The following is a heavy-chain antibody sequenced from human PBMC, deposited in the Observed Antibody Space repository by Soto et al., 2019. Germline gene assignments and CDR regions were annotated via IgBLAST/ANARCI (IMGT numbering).Heavy chain of an antibody. Sequence: GGSLRLSCAASGFTFSSYAMSWVRQAPGKGLEWVSAISGSGGSTYYADSVKGRFAISRDNSKNTLYLQMNSLRAEDTAVYYCAKDTHYYDSSGYIFDYWGQGTLVTVSS. V-gene: IGHV3-23*01. CDR3: AKDTHYYDSSGYIFDY. CDR2: ISGSGGST. D-gene: IGHD3-22*01. J-gene: IGHJ4*02. CDR1: GFTFSSYA.